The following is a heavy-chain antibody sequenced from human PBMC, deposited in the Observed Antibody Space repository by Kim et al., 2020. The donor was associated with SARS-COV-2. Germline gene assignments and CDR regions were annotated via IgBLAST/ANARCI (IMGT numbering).Heavy chain of an antibody. CDR2: ISDSGGT. J-gene: IGHJ5*02. V-gene: IGHV4-59*13. D-gene: IGHD2-15*01. Sequence: SETLSLTCSVSGGSITNYYWSWIWQPPGRGLEWIAYISDSGGTNYNPSLKSRVTISVDTSKNQVSLKMNSVTAADTAIYYCARDRDIVAGNWFDPWGQGTLVTVSS. CDR3: ARDRDIVAGNWFDP. CDR1: GGSITNYY.